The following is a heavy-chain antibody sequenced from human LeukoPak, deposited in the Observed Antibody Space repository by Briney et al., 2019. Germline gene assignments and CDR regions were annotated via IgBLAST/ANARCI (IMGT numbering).Heavy chain of an antibody. Sequence: ASVKVSCKASGYTFTSYAMNWVRQAPRQGLEWMGWISTYTGNPTYAQGFTGRFVFSLDTSVSTAYLQISSLKAEDTAVYYCARVDSGYEFDYWGQGTLVTVSS. CDR3: ARVDSGYEFDY. D-gene: IGHD5-12*01. J-gene: IGHJ4*02. CDR1: GYTFTSYA. CDR2: ISTYTGNP. V-gene: IGHV7-4-1*02.